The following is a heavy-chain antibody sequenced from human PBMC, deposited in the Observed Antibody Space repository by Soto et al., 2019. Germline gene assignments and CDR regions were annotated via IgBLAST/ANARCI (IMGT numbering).Heavy chain of an antibody. CDR1: GYTFTGYY. CDR3: ARAVNRLGPADS. D-gene: IGHD1-26*01. V-gene: IGHV1-2*04. J-gene: IGHJ4*02. Sequence: ASVKVSCKASGYTFTGYYMHWVRQAPGQGLEWMGWINPNSGGTNYAQKLQGWVTMTRDTSISTAYMEQSRLRSDDTALYYCARAVNRLGPADSWGRGTLVTVSS. CDR2: INPNSGGT.